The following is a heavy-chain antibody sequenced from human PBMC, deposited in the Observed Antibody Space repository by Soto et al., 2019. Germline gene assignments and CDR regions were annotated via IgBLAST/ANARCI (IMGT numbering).Heavy chain of an antibody. CDR3: ADSANHRYFFDS. V-gene: IGHV1-69*12. J-gene: IGHJ4*02. Sequence: QVLLEQSGAEVKKPGSSVKVSCKASGGTFRSYAISWVRQAPGQGLEWMGGIIPIFGTPNYAQTFHDRLSITADESTSTVYMELHYLTAADTALYSCADSANHRYFFDSWGQGTLVTVSS. D-gene: IGHD3-9*01. CDR2: IIPIFGTP. CDR1: GGTFRSYA.